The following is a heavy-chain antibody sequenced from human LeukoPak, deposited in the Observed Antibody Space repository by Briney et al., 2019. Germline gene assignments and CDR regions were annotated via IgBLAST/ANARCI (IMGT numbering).Heavy chain of an antibody. Sequence: GGSLRLSCAASGFTFSSYAMSWVRQAPGKGLEWVSAISGRGGSTYYADSVEGRFTISRDNSKNTLYLQMNSLRAEDTAVYYCAKVSGGEVGATYGDAFDIWGQGTMVTVSS. D-gene: IGHD1-26*01. V-gene: IGHV3-23*01. CDR2: ISGRGGST. CDR1: GFTFSSYA. CDR3: AKVSGGEVGATYGDAFDI. J-gene: IGHJ3*02.